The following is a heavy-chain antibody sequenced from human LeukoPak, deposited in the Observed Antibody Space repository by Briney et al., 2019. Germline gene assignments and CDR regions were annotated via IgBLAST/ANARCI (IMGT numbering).Heavy chain of an antibody. CDR3: ARDPWFGEFEKIFDY. CDR2: IKRDGSEK. J-gene: IGHJ4*02. V-gene: IGHV3-7*01. CDR1: GFTFSSYW. D-gene: IGHD3-10*01. Sequence: GGSLRLSCAASGFTFSSYWMSWVRQAPGKGLEWVANIKRDGSEKYYVDSVEGRFTISRDNAKNSLYLQMNSLRAEDTAVYYCARDPWFGEFEKIFDYWGQGTLVTVSS.